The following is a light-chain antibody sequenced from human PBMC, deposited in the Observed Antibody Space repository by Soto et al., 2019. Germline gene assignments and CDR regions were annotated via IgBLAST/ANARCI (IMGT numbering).Light chain of an antibody. CDR2: EVS. Sequence: QSALTQPASVSGSPGQSITISCTGTSSDVGGYNYVSWYQQHPGKAPKLMIYEVSNRPSGVSNRFSGSKSGITASLTISGLQAEDEADYYCSSYTSSSILFGGGTKLTVL. CDR1: SSDVGGYNY. CDR3: SSYTSSSIL. J-gene: IGLJ3*02. V-gene: IGLV2-14*01.